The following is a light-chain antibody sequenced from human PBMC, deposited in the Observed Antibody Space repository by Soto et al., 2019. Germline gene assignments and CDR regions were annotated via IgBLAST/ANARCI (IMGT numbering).Light chain of an antibody. Sequence: QSALTQPASVSGSPGQAITISCTGTSSDVGSYNLVSWYQQHPGKAPKIIMYRIDQRPSGVPDRFSGFKSGTSASLAISGLRSEDEADYYCAAWDDNLSGPVFGGGTKLTVL. CDR3: AAWDDNLSGPV. V-gene: IGLV2-14*02. J-gene: IGLJ3*02. CDR2: RID. CDR1: SSDVGSYNL.